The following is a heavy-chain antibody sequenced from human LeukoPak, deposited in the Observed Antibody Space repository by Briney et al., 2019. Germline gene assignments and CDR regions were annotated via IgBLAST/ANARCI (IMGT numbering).Heavy chain of an antibody. D-gene: IGHD3-22*01. J-gene: IGHJ3*02. CDR1: GGSISSSSYY. CDR2: IYYSGST. Sequence: SETLSLTCTVSGGSISSSSYYWGGIRQPPGKGLGWIGSIYYSGSTYYNPSLKSRVTISVDTSKNQFSLKLSSVTAADTAVYYCARAMIVVVTKGAFDIWGRGTMVTVSS. V-gene: IGHV4-39*07. CDR3: ARAMIVVVTKGAFDI.